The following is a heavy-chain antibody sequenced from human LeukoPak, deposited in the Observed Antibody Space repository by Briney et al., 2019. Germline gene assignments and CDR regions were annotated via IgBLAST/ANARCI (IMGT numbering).Heavy chain of an antibody. CDR1: GGSISSSY. CDR2: FYDTVST. CDR3: ARARAYIYDSSSYYSDAFDI. Sequence: ASETLSLTCTVSGGSISSSYWSWIRQSPGKGLEWIGYFYDTVSTNYNPSLKSRVTMSADTSKNQFSLKLTSVTAADTAVYYCARARAYIYDSSSYYSDAFDIWGQGTMVTVSS. D-gene: IGHD3-22*01. V-gene: IGHV4-59*12. J-gene: IGHJ3*02.